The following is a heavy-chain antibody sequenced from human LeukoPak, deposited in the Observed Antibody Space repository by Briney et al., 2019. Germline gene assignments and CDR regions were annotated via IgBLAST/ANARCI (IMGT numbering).Heavy chain of an antibody. CDR1: AYTFTAYY. CDR2: INPNSCGT. V-gene: IGHV1-2*02. CDR3: ARDRPPRGSDNHNWLDS. Sequence: ASVELSCKPSAYTFTAYYMPSVRQSPRHRLEWMRWINPNSCGTNYAQKLQGRVSMTRDTSISTAYMELSWLRSDDTAVYYCARDRPPRGSDNHNWLDSWGQGNLVTVSS. J-gene: IGHJ5*01. D-gene: IGHD1-26*01.